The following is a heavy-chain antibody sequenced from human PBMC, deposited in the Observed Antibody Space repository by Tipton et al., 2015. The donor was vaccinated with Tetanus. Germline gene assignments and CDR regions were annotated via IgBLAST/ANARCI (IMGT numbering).Heavy chain of an antibody. CDR1: GFTVSSSY. CDR2: IYSGGST. CDR3: AKVPFEGIAVPGPYDC. V-gene: IGHV3-53*01. J-gene: IGHJ4*02. D-gene: IGHD6-19*01. Sequence: QLVQSGGGLIQPGGSLRLSCAASGFTVSSSYMSWVRQSPGKGLEWVSVIYSGGSTYYADSVKGRFTISRDNVENSLYLQMNSLRDEDTAMYYCAKVPFEGIAVPGPYDCWGQGTLVTVSS.